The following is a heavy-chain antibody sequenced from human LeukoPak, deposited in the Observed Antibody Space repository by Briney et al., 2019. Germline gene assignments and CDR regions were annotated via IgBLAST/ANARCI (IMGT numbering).Heavy chain of an antibody. CDR2: LFYSGST. CDR1: GGSISSYY. D-gene: IGHD2/OR15-2a*01. Sequence: PSETLSLTCTVSGGSISSYYWSWIRQPPGKGLEWIGYLFYSGSTRYNPSLKSRLSMSADMSKNHFSLKVNSVTAADTAVYYCARAKSYSVPLFDYWGQGILVTVSS. CDR3: ARAKSYSVPLFDY. V-gene: IGHV4-59*12. J-gene: IGHJ4*02.